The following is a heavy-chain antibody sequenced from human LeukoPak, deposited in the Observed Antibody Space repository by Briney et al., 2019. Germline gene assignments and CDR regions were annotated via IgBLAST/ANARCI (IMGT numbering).Heavy chain of an antibody. J-gene: IGHJ4*02. V-gene: IGHV4-59*01. CDR3: ARGGGPPSYLDF. CDR1: GGSISSYY. Sequence: SETLSLTCTVSGGSISSYYWTWIRQPPGKGLEWIGYIHYSGSTNYKASLKSRVTISLDTTKNQFSLRMTSVTAADTAVYYCARGGGPPSYLDFWGQGTLVTVSS. CDR2: IHYSGST. D-gene: IGHD3-16*01.